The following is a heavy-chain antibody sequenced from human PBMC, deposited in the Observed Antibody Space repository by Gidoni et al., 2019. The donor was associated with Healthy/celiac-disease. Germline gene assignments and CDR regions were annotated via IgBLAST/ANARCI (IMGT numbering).Heavy chain of an antibody. V-gene: IGHV4-31*03. CDR1: SGSFRRGGYY. Sequence: QVQLQESGPGLVKPSPTLSLTFTVSSGSFRRGGYYWSWIRQHPGKGLEWIGYIYYRGSTYYNPSLKSRVTISVDTSKNQFSLKLSSVTAADTAVYYCARGEWELRSRWFDPWGQGTLVTVSS. CDR3: ARGEWELRSRWFDP. J-gene: IGHJ5*02. CDR2: IYYRGST. D-gene: IGHD1-26*01.